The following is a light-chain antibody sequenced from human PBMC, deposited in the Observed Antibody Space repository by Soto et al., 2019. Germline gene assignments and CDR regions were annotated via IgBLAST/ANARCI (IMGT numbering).Light chain of an antibody. V-gene: IGKV1-5*03. CDR2: KAS. CDR1: QSISGW. J-gene: IGKJ2*01. Sequence: DLQMTQSPSTLSASVGDRVTITCRASQSISGWLAWYQQKPGKAPKLLIYKASTLERGIPSRFSGSGSGTEFTLTISSLQPDDFATYYCQQYKSYLYTFGQGTKLGIK. CDR3: QQYKSYLYT.